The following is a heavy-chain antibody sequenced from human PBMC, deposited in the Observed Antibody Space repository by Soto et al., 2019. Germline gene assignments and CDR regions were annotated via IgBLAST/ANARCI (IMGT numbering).Heavy chain of an antibody. D-gene: IGHD1-7*01. J-gene: IGHJ4*02. CDR3: ARGITAPTPFDY. CDR1: GGTCSSDA. V-gene: IGHV1-69*13. Sequence: ASVKFSCRASGGTCSSDAISWVRHAPGQGLEWMGWIIPIFGTANYSQKFQGRVTITADESTSTAYMELSSLRSEDTAAYSCARGITAPTPFDYWGQGTLVPVSS. CDR2: IIPIFGTA.